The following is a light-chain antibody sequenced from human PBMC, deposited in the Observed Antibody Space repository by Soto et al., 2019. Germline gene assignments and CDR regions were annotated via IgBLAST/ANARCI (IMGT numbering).Light chain of an antibody. CDR1: SSDVGSHNL. J-gene: IGLJ3*02. V-gene: IGLV2-23*01. Sequence: QSALTQPASVSGSPGQSIIISCSGTSSDVGSHNLVSWYQQHPGTAPKLMIYDGNKRPSGVSNRFSGSKSGNTASLTISGLYAEDEADYCRCSYRGPSTWVFVGGTKLTVL. CDR2: DGN. CDR3: CSYRGPSTWV.